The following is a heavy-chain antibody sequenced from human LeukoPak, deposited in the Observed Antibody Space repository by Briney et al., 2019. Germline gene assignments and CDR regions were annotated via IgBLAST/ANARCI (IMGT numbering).Heavy chain of an antibody. Sequence: ASVKVSCKASGYTFTSYGISWVRQAPGQGLEWMGWISAYNGNTNYAQKLQGRVTMTTDTSTSTAYMELRSLRSDDTAVYYCAVAVAGTLIPPTWGQGTLVTVSS. D-gene: IGHD6-19*01. CDR2: ISAYNGNT. V-gene: IGHV1-18*01. J-gene: IGHJ5*02. CDR1: GYTFTSYG. CDR3: AVAVAGTLIPPT.